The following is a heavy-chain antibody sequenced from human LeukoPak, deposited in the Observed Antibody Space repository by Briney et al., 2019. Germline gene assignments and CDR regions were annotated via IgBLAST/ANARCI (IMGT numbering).Heavy chain of an antibody. CDR3: SDSNFQH. Sequence: GGSLRLSCTASGFTFTSYHINRVRQAPGKGLEWVANTKQDGGEKSFVDSVKGRFTISRDIAKNSLYLQMNSLRPDDTAVYYCSDSNFQHWGRGTLVTVSS. CDR2: TKQDGGEK. CDR1: GFTFTSYH. J-gene: IGHJ1*01. V-gene: IGHV3-7*01. D-gene: IGHD3/OR15-3a*01.